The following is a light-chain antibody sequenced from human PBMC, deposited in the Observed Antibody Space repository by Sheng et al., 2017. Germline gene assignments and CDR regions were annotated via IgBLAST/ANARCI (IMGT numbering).Light chain of an antibody. CDR1: ALPDQY. J-gene: IGLJ2*01. CDR3: QSADSSNSFVV. Sequence: SYELTQPPSVSVSPGQTARITCSGDALPDQYTYWYKQKPGQAPVLVIYRDRERPPGIPERFSGSSSGTRVTLTISGVQAEDEADYYCQSADSSNSFVVFGGGTKLTVL. V-gene: IGLV3-25*03. CDR2: RDR.